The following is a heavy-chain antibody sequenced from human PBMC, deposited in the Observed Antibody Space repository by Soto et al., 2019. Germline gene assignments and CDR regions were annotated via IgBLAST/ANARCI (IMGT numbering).Heavy chain of an antibody. CDR1: GDSISSGNYY. J-gene: IGHJ4*02. CDR3: ARRAGAYNRIDY. D-gene: IGHD1-1*01. CDR2: IYYTGST. Sequence: QLQLQESGPGLVKPSETLSLLCTVSGDSISSGNYYWGWIRQPPGKGLEWIGNIYYTGSTYYNPSLKSRVTRSADTSKNHFSLNLSSVTAADTAVYYCARRAGAYNRIDYWGQGTLVTVSS. V-gene: IGHV4-39*01.